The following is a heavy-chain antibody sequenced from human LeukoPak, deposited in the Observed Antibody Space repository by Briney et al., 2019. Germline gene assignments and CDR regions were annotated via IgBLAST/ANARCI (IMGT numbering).Heavy chain of an antibody. CDR1: GFTLIIYN. V-gene: IGHV3-21*01. CDR3: TKGYGILTGYSPPHD. D-gene: IGHD3-9*01. J-gene: IGHJ4*02. Sequence: SGGSLRLSCAASGFTLIIYNPSSVRQAPGKGLEWVSSISSRSSQINYADSVKGRFTISRDDAKNSLYLQMNSLRAEDTAVYYWTKGYGILTGYSPPHDWGQGTLVTVSS. CDR2: ISSRSSQI.